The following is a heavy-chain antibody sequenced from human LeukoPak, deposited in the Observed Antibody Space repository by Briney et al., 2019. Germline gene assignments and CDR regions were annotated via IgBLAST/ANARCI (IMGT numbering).Heavy chain of an antibody. D-gene: IGHD5/OR15-5a*01. CDR3: AKARPRVSFDY. CDR2: ISYDGSNK. J-gene: IGHJ4*02. Sequence: GGSLRLSCAASGFTFSSYCMHWVRQAPGKGLEWVAVISYDGSNKYYADSVKGRFTISRDNSKNTLYQQMNSLRAEDTAVYYCAKARPRVSFDYWGQGTLVTVSS. CDR1: GFTFSSYC. V-gene: IGHV3-30*18.